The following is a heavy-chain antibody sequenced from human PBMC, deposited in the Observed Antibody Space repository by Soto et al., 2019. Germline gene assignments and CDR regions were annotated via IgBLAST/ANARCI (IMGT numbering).Heavy chain of an antibody. CDR3: ARRFCGMDV. V-gene: IGHV1-69*12. J-gene: IGHJ6*02. Sequence: QVQLVQSGAEVKKPGSSVKVSCKASGGTFGTYAISWVRQAPGQGLEWMGGIIPIFGTADYAQKFQGRVTITADESTTTGYMELSSLRSEDTAVYYCARRFCGMDVWGQGTTVTVSS. CDR2: IIPIFGTA. CDR1: GGTFGTYA.